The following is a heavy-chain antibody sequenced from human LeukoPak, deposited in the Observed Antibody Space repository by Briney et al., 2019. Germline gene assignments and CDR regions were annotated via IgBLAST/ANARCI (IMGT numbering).Heavy chain of an antibody. CDR1: GYTFTSYD. CDR2: MNPNSGNT. D-gene: IGHD2-2*01. CDR3: ARGLKINCSSTSCYLIY. Sequence: GASVKVSCKASGYTFTSYDINWVRQATGQGLERMGWMNPNSGNTGYAQKFQGRVTITRNTSISTAYMELSSLRSEDTAVYYCARGLKINCSSTSCYLIYWGQGTLVTVSS. J-gene: IGHJ4*02. V-gene: IGHV1-8*03.